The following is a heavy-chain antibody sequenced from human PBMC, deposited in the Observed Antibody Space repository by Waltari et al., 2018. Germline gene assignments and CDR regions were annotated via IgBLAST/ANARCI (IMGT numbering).Heavy chain of an antibody. J-gene: IGHJ6*02. CDR3: ARCVNYYYGMDV. CDR2: ISPIFGTA. Sequence: QVQLVQSGAEVMKPGASVKVSCKASGGTFRHYAISWVGQASGQGLEWMGGISPIFGTANYAQKFQGRVTITADESTSTAYMELSSLRSEDTAVYYCARCVNYYYGMDVWGQGTTVTVSS. CDR1: GGTFRHYA. V-gene: IGHV1-69*01.